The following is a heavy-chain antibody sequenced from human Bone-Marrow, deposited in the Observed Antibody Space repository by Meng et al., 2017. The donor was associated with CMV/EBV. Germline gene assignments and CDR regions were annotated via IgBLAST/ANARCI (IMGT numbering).Heavy chain of an antibody. CDR1: GGSISSGDYY. CDR2: IYYSGST. Sequence: SETLSLTCTVSGGSISSGDYYWSWIRQPPGKGLEWIGYIYYSGSTYYNPSLKSRVTISVDTSKNQFSLKLSSVTAADTAVYYCARSEGSPGSACDIWGQGTMVTVSS. D-gene: IGHD2-2*01. CDR3: ARSEGSPGSACDI. V-gene: IGHV4-30-4*08. J-gene: IGHJ3*02.